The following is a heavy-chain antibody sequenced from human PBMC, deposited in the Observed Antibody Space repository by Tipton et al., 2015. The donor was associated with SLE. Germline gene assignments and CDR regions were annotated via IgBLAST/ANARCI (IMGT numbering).Heavy chain of an antibody. V-gene: IGHV3-48*04. CDR2: ISSSGSTI. J-gene: IGHJ3*02. D-gene: IGHD3-10*01. Sequence: GSLRLSCAASGFTFSRYGMPWVRQAPGKGLEWVSYISSSGSTIYYADSVKGRFTISRDNAKNSLYLQMNSLRAEDTAVYYCARDGRGSITMGIWGQGTMVTVSS. CDR3: ARDGRGSITMGI. CDR1: GFTFSRYG.